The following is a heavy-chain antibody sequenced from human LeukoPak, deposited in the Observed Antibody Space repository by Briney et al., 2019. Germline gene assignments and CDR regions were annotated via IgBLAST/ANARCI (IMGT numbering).Heavy chain of an antibody. CDR1: GFTFSSYA. J-gene: IGHJ5*02. CDR3: ARSEGASPRGNWFDP. CDR2: ISYDGSNK. Sequence: GGSLRLSCAASGFTFSSYAMHWVRQAPGKGLEWVAVISYDGSNKYYADSVKGRFTISRDNSKNTLYLQMNSLRAEDTAVYYCARSEGASPRGNWFDPWGQGTLVTVSS. V-gene: IGHV3-30-3*01. D-gene: IGHD1-26*01.